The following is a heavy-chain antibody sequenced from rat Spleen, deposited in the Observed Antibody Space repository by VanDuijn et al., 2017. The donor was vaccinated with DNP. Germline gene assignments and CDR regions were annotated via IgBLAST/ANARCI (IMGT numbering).Heavy chain of an antibody. J-gene: IGHJ2*01. CDR1: GFTFSDYN. CDR3: AETLGD. Sequence: EVQLVESGGGLVQPGRSLKLSCAASGFTFSDYNMAWVRQAPKKGLEWFATISYDGSSTYYRDSVRARFTISRDNAKSTLYLQMDSMSYEDTATYYCAETLGDWSKGGMGTVSS. V-gene: IGHV5-7*01. D-gene: IGHD3-2*01. CDR2: ISYDGSST.